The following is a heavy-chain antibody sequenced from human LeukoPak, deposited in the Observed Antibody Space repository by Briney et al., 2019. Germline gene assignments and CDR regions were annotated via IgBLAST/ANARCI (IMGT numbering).Heavy chain of an antibody. CDR3: ARDKLGVIVGDNWFDP. Sequence: GASVKVSCKASGYTFTSYGISWVRQAPGQGLEWMGWISAYNGNTNYAQKPQGRVTMTTDTSTSTAYMELRSLRSDDTAVYYCARDKLGVIVGDNWFDPWGQGTLVTVSS. J-gene: IGHJ5*02. CDR2: ISAYNGNT. CDR1: GYTFTSYG. V-gene: IGHV1-18*01. D-gene: IGHD3-16*02.